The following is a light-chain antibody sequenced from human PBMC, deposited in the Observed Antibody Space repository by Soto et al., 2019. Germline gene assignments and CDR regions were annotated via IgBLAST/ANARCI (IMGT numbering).Light chain of an antibody. V-gene: IGKV1-39*01. J-gene: IGKJ1*01. CDR1: QSISAY. CDR3: QQTYTSPVT. Sequence: DIQMTQSPFSLSASVGDRVVITCRASQSISAYVNWYQQRPGKAPNLLISFASTLENGVPSRFRGSGSGTDFTLSISGLQPEDLATYYCQQTYTSPVTFGQGTKVEIK. CDR2: FAS.